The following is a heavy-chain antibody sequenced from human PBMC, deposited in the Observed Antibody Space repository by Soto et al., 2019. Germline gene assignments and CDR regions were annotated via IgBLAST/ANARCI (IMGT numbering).Heavy chain of an antibody. D-gene: IGHD5-18*01. Sequence: QVQLQESGPGLVKPSQTLSLTCTVSGGSISSGGYYWSWIRHHPGKGLEWIGYIYYSGSTYYNPSLKSRVTISVDTSKNQFSLKLSSVTAADTAVYYCARDRRYSYEYYYGMDVWGQGTTVTVSS. CDR1: GGSISSGGYY. CDR2: IYYSGST. V-gene: IGHV4-31*03. CDR3: ARDRRYSYEYYYGMDV. J-gene: IGHJ6*02.